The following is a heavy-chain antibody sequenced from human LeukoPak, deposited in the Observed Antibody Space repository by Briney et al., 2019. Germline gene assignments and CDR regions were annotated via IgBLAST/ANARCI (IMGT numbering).Heavy chain of an antibody. CDR2: FSRSGPDT. J-gene: IGHJ4*02. CDR1: GFTFGSSA. CDR3: AKGSLGSWYYFDY. Sequence: GGSLRLSCAASGFTFGSSAMSWVRQAPGKGPEWVSTFSRSGPDTYYADSVKGRFTIFRDNSKNTLYLQMNSLRAEDTAVYYCAKGSLGSWYYFDYWGQGTLVAVSS. D-gene: IGHD6-13*01. V-gene: IGHV3-23*01.